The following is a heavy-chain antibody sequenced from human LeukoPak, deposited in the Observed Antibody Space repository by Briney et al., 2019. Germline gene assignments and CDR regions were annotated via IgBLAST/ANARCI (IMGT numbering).Heavy chain of an antibody. CDR2: ISDTGGRT. V-gene: IGHV3-23*01. CDR1: GFSFSTFM. J-gene: IGHJ1*01. D-gene: IGHD3-22*01. Sequence: PGGSLRLSCAASGFSFSTFMMSWVRQAPGKGLEWVAGISDTGGRTNYADSVKGRFTISRDNPKNTLYLQMNSLRAEDTAVYYCAKDPRIVVVIQYFQHWGQGTLVTVSS. CDR3: AKDPRIVVVIQYFQH.